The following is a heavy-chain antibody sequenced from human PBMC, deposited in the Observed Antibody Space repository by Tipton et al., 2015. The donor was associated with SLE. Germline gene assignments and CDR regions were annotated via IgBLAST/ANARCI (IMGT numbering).Heavy chain of an antibody. Sequence: TLSLTCTVSGGSISTYYWNWIRQSPGKGLEWIGYVDYIGSTNYNPSLKSRLTILVHRYKNQFSLKLSSVTAADTAVYYCARGGSKHYDFWGRQMGPHAFDIWGQETKVTVSS. CDR1: GGSISTYY. J-gene: IGHJ3*02. CDR2: VDYIGST. D-gene: IGHD3-3*01. CDR3: ARGGSKHYDFWGRQMGPHAFDI. V-gene: IGHV4-59*12.